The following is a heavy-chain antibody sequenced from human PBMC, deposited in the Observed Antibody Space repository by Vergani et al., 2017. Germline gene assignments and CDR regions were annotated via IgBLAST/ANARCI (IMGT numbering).Heavy chain of an antibody. CDR1: GGPISSYY. Sequence: QVQLQESGPGLVKPSETLSLTCTVSGGPISSYYWSWIRQPPGEGLEWIGYIYYSGSTNYNPSLKSRVTISVDTSKNQFSLKLSSVTAADTAVYYCARERPDGIWFGESCMDVWGQGTTVTVSS. V-gene: IGHV4-59*01. CDR3: ARERPDGIWFGESCMDV. D-gene: IGHD3-10*01. J-gene: IGHJ6*02. CDR2: IYYSGST.